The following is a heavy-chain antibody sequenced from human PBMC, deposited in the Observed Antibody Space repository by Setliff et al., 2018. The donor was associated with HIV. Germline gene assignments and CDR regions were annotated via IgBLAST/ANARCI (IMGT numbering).Heavy chain of an antibody. J-gene: IGHJ4*02. CDR1: GGSISSSGPGYY. CDR2: VYYSGST. Sequence: SLTCTVSGGSISSSGPGYYWGWVRQAPGGGLEWIGSVYYSGSTYYNPSLKSRVTISLDTSKNQLSLRLTSMTAADTAVYYCARSQPDTTFGGVIFDYWGQGKMVTVSS. D-gene: IGHD3-3*01. V-gene: IGHV4-39*01. CDR3: ARSQPDTTFGGVIFDY.